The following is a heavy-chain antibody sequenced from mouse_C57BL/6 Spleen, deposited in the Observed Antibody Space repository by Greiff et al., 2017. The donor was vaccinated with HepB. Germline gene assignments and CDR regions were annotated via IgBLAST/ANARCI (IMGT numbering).Heavy chain of an antibody. CDR1: GYTFTSYW. CDR2: IDPSDSDT. D-gene: IGHD4-1*02. Sequence: VQLQQPGAELVMPGASVKLSCKASGYTFTSYWMHWVKQRPGQGLEWIGEIDPSDSDTNYNQKFKGKSTLTVDKSSSTAYMQLSILTSGDSAVYNCERPTGPWFADWGQGTLVTVSA. J-gene: IGHJ3*01. CDR3: ERPTGPWFAD. V-gene: IGHV1-69*01.